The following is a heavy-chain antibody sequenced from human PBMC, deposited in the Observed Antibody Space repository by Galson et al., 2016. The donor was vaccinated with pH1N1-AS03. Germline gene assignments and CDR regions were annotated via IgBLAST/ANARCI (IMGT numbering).Heavy chain of an antibody. D-gene: IGHD3-3*01. Sequence: SLRLSCAGSGFTFSSHSMNWVRQAPGKGLEWVSCITSSDSTGTTIYYADSVKGRFTISRDNAKNSLYLQMNSLRAEDTAIYYCARGWYDFWSGYLVDPFDYWGQGALVTVSS. CDR2: ITSSDSTGTTI. J-gene: IGHJ4*02. CDR1: GFTFSSHS. CDR3: ARGWYDFWSGYLVDPFDY. V-gene: IGHV3-48*04.